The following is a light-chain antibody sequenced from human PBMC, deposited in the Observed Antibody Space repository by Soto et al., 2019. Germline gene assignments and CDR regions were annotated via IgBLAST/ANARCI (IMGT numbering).Light chain of an antibody. CDR2: GAS. CDR1: QSVSSSY. V-gene: IGKV3-20*01. CDR3: QQYDDWPET. J-gene: IGKJ1*01. Sequence: EVVLTQSPGTLSFSQGERATLSCRASQSVSSSYLAWYQQKPGQAPRLLIYGASSRATGIPDRFSGRGSGTEFILTISSLQSEDFAVYYCQQYDDWPETFGQGTKVDI.